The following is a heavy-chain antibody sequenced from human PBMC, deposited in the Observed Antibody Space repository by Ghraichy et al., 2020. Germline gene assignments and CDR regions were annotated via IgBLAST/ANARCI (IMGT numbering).Heavy chain of an antibody. D-gene: IGHD5-24*01. J-gene: IGHJ4*02. Sequence: GSLRLSCTVSGGSIDTHYWSWIRQPPGKGLEWIGYLYYNGNTNYNPFLRSRVTISGDTSKNQLSLNLRSVTSADTAAYYCARDTSPFGYIAFDQWGQGSLVTVSS. CDR3: ARDTSPFGYIAFDQ. CDR2: LYYNGNT. V-gene: IGHV4-59*11. CDR1: GGSIDTHY.